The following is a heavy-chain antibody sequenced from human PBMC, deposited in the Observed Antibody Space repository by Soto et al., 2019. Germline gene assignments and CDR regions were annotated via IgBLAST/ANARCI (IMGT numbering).Heavy chain of an antibody. CDR3: ARGGTFYYYYGMDV. Sequence: EVQLVESGGGLVQPGGSLRLSCAASGFTFSSYSMNWVRQAPGKGLEWVSYISSSSSTIYYADSVKGRFTISRDNAKNSLYLQMNSLRDEDTAVYYCARGGTFYYYYGMDVWGQGTTVTVSS. CDR1: GFTFSSYS. V-gene: IGHV3-48*02. CDR2: ISSSSSTI. D-gene: IGHD3-16*01. J-gene: IGHJ6*02.